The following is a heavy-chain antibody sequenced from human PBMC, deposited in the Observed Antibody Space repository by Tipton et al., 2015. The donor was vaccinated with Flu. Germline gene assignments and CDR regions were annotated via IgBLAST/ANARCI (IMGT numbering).Heavy chain of an antibody. CDR2: IRNKAKSDTT. CDR1: GFTFSSYS. CDR3: ARAYSGSYST. Sequence: VQLVQSGGSLVQPGGSLRLSCAASGFTFSSYSMNWVRQAPGKGLEWVARIRNKAKSDTTEYAAPVKGRFTISRDDSKNSLYLQMNSLKTEDTAVYYCARAYSGSYSTWGQGTLVTVSS. D-gene: IGHD1-26*01. V-gene: IGHV3-72*01. J-gene: IGHJ4*02.